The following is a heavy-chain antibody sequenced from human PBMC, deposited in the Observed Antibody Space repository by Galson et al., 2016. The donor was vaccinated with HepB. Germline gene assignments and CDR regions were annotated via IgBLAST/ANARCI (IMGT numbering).Heavy chain of an antibody. CDR1: GFIFSSYG. D-gene: IGHD6-6*01. CDR2: ISYDGSNR. V-gene: IGHV3-30*18. J-gene: IGHJ4*02. Sequence: SLRLSCAASGFIFSSYGMHWVRQAPGKGLEWVAVISYDGSNRYYADSVKGRLTISRDNSKNTLSLQMNNLRPEDTAVYYCAKDYAVAARPPDYWGQGTLVTVSS. CDR3: AKDYAVAARPPDY.